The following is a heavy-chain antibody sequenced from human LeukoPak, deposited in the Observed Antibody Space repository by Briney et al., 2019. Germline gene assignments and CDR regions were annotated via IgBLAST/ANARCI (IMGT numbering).Heavy chain of an antibody. Sequence: ASVKVSCKASGGTFSSYAISWVRQAPGQGLEWMGRIIPILGIANYAQKFQGRVTITADKSTSTAYMELSSLRSEDTAVYYCARGPYCSGGSCYLRDLNLDYWGQGTLVTVSS. D-gene: IGHD2-15*01. CDR2: IIPILGIA. CDR3: ARGPYCSGGSCYLRDLNLDY. V-gene: IGHV1-69*04. J-gene: IGHJ4*02. CDR1: GGTFSSYA.